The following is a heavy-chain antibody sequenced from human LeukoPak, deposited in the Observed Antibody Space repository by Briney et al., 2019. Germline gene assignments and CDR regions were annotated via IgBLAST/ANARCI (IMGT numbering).Heavy chain of an antibody. Sequence: GGSLRLSCAASGFTFNTYSMNWVRQAPGKGLEWVSFISSGSSYIYYADSVKGRFTISRDNAKNSLYLQMNSLRAEDTAVYYCARERSDSFDYWGLGTLVTVSS. V-gene: IGHV3-21*01. CDR2: ISSGSSYI. CDR1: GFTFNTYS. CDR3: ARERSDSFDY. J-gene: IGHJ4*02. D-gene: IGHD3-3*01.